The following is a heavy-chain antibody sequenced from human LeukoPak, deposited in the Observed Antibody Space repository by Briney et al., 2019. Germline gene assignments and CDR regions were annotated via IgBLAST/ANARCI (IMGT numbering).Heavy chain of an antibody. D-gene: IGHD3-3*01. J-gene: IGHJ4*02. CDR3: ARNYDFWSGYNDY. CDR2: IIPILGIA. V-gene: IGHV1-69*04. CDR1: GGTFSSYA. Sequence: SVKVSCKASGGTFSSYAISWVRQAPGQGLEWMGRIIPILGIANYAQKFQGRVTITADKSTSTAYMELSSLRSEDTAVYYCARNYDFWSGYNDYWGPGTLVTVSS.